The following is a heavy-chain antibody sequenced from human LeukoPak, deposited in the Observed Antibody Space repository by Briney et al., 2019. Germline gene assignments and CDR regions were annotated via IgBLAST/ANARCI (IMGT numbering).Heavy chain of an antibody. Sequence: SGTLSLTCAVSGGSISSSNWWSWVRQPPGKGLEWIGEIYHSGSTNCNPSLKSRVTISVDKSKNQFSLKLSSVTAADTAVYYCARQPYCSGGSCYSLDYWGQGTLVTVSS. J-gene: IGHJ4*02. CDR3: ARQPYCSGGSCYSLDY. V-gene: IGHV4-4*02. D-gene: IGHD2-15*01. CDR2: IYHSGST. CDR1: GGSISSSNW.